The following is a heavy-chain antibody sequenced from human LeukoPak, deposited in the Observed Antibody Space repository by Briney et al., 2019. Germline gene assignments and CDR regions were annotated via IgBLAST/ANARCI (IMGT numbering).Heavy chain of an antibody. Sequence: SQTLSLTCTVSGGSISSGDYYWSWIRQPPGKGLEWIGYIYYSGSTYYNPSLKSRVTISVNTSKNQFSLKLSSVTAADTAVYYCARVGYCSGGSCYSYFDYWGQGTLVTVSS. J-gene: IGHJ4*02. CDR1: GGSISSGDYY. CDR2: IYYSGST. CDR3: ARVGYCSGGSCYSYFDY. D-gene: IGHD2-15*01. V-gene: IGHV4-30-4*08.